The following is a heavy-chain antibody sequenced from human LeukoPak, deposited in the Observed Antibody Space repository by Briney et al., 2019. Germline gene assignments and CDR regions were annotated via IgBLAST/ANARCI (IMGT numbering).Heavy chain of an antibody. CDR2: ISAYNGNT. CDR3: ARVIAAAPFDY. Sequence: GASVKVSCKASGYTFSNYAMHWVRQAPGQGLEWMGWISAYNGNTNYAQKLQGRVTMTTDTSTSTAYMELRSLRSDDTAVYYCARVIAAAPFDYWGQGTLVTVSS. V-gene: IGHV1-18*01. J-gene: IGHJ4*02. D-gene: IGHD6-13*01. CDR1: GYTFSNYA.